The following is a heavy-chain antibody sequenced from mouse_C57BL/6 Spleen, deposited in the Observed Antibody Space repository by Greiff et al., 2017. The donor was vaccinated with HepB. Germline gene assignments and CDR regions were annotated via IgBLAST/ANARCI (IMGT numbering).Heavy chain of an antibody. CDR2: IYPSDNDT. Sequence: QVQLQQPGAELVKPGASVKVSCKASGYTFTSYWMHWVKQRPGQGLEWIGRIYPSDNDTNYNQKFKGKATLTVDKSSSTAYMQISRLTSEDSAVYDCAVLLYYYCSRYDGYFDGWGTGTTVTVSS. D-gene: IGHD1-1*01. CDR3: AVLLYYYCSRYDGYFDG. J-gene: IGHJ1*03. V-gene: IGHV1-74*01. CDR1: GYTFTSYW.